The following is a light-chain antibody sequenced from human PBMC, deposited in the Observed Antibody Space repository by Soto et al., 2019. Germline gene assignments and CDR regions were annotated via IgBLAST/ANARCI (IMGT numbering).Light chain of an antibody. CDR1: QSVGNY. Sequence: EIVLTQSPATLSLSPGEKATLSCRASQSVGNYLAWYQQRPGQAPRLLISDVSDRATGIPARFSGSGSGTDFTLTISSLEPEDFAVYYCQQRSNWPPFSFGGGTKVEMK. CDR3: QQRSNWPPFS. V-gene: IGKV3-11*01. CDR2: DVS. J-gene: IGKJ4*01.